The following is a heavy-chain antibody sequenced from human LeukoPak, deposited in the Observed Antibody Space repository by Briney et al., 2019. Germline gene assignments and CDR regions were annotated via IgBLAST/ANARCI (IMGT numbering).Heavy chain of an antibody. Sequence: GGSQRLSCAASGFTFSSYSMNWVRQAPGKGLEWVSSISSSSSYIYYADSVKGRFTISRDNAKNSLYLQMNSLRAEDTAVYYRARDDRYGDYEGNWFDPWGQGTLVTVSS. V-gene: IGHV3-21*01. CDR1: GFTFSSYS. CDR3: ARDDRYGDYEGNWFDP. J-gene: IGHJ5*02. D-gene: IGHD4-17*01. CDR2: ISSSSSYI.